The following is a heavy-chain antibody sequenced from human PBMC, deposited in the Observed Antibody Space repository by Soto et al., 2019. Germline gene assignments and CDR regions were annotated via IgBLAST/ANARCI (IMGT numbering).Heavy chain of an antibody. Sequence: GGSLRLSCAASGFTFSSYWMSWVRQAPGKGLEWVTNIKQDGSEKYYVDSVKGRFTISRDNAKNSLYLQMNSLRAEDTAVYYCARVTPIRYFDYWGQGTLVTVSS. CDR1: GFTFSSYW. J-gene: IGHJ4*02. D-gene: IGHD3-9*01. CDR3: ARVTPIRYFDY. CDR2: IKQDGSEK. V-gene: IGHV3-7*01.